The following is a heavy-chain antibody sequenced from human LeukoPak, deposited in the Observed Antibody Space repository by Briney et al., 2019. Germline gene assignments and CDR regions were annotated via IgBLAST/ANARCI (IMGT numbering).Heavy chain of an antibody. V-gene: IGHV4-61*02. Sequence: SQTLSLTCTVSGVSISGGGYYWSWFRQPAGKGLEWIGRIYASGSTGYNPSLKGQVTISVDTSKNQFSLKLSSVTAADTAVYYGASGLYEVLFPNRGEYLHHWGQGTLVIVSS. CDR2: IYASGST. CDR3: ASGLYEVLFPNRGEYLHH. D-gene: IGHD2-21*01. CDR1: GVSISGGGYY. J-gene: IGHJ1*01.